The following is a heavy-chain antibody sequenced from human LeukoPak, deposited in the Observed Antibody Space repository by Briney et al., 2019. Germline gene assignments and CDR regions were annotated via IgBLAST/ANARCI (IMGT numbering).Heavy chain of an antibody. CDR2: ISGSGGST. CDR1: GFTFSSYA. D-gene: IGHD5/OR15-5a*01. J-gene: IGHJ4*02. Sequence: QSGGSLRLSCAASGFTFSSYAMTWVRQAPGKGLEWVSAISGSGGSTYYADSVKGRFTISRDNSKNTLYLQMNSLRAEDTAVYYCAKDSSTRSSPFDYWGQGTLVTVSS. CDR3: AKDSSTRSSPFDY. V-gene: IGHV3-23*01.